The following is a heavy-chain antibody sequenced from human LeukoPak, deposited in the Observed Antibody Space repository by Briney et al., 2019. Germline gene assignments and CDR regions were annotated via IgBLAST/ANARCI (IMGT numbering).Heavy chain of an antibody. D-gene: IGHD6-19*01. CDR3: ARGLRIAVAGNIDY. J-gene: IGHJ4*02. Sequence: GGSLRLSCAASGFTFSSYNMNWVRQAPGKGLEWVSSITSSSSHIYYADSVKGRFTISRDNSKNTLYLQMNSLRAEDTAVYYCARGLRIAVAGNIDYWGQGTLVTVSS. CDR1: GFTFSSYN. V-gene: IGHV3-21*01. CDR2: ITSSSSHI.